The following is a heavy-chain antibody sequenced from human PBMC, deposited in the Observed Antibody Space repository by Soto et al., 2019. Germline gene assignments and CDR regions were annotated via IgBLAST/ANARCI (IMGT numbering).Heavy chain of an antibody. V-gene: IGHV4-59*06. D-gene: IGHD6-19*01. Sequence: SETLSLTCTVSGGSISSYYWSWIRQPPGKGLEWIGYIYYSGSTYYNPSLKSRVTISVDTSKNQFSLKLSSVTAADTAVYYCARDRAVAGHDAFDIWGQGTMVTVSS. CDR2: IYYSGST. J-gene: IGHJ3*02. CDR1: GGSISSYY. CDR3: ARDRAVAGHDAFDI.